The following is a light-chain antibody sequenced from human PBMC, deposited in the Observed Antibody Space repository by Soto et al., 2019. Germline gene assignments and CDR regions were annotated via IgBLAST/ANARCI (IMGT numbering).Light chain of an antibody. Sequence: NFMLTQPHSVSESPGETVTLSCTRSSGSIASNYVQWYQQRPGSAPATVIYEDNQRPSGVPDRFSGSIDSSSNSASLTISGLKTEDEDDYSCQSYDSSNVVFGGGTKLTVL. CDR1: SGSIASNY. J-gene: IGLJ2*01. CDR2: EDN. V-gene: IGLV6-57*03. CDR3: QSYDSSNVV.